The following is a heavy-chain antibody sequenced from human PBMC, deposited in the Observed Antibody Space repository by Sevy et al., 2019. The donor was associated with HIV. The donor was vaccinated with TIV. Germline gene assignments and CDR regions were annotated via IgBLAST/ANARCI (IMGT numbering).Heavy chain of an antibody. J-gene: IGHJ5*02. D-gene: IGHD6-19*01. CDR3: SRAPPVRSGEDSLNWFDP. CDR1: GGSISAYY. V-gene: IGHV4-59*01. CDR2: IYYTGST. Sequence: SETLSLTCTVFGGSISAYYWSWIRQPPGKGLEYIGYIYYTGSTNYNPSLKSRVTISVDTSKYQFSLRLTSVTAADTAIYYWSRAPPVRSGEDSLNWFDPWGQGTLVTVSS.